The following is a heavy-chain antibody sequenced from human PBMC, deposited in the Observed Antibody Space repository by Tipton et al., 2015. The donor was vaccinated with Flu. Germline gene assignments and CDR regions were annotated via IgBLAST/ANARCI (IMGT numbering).Heavy chain of an antibody. D-gene: IGHD1-26*01. CDR3: ARDLGSYSYWGNYYYYGMDV. V-gene: IGHV3-33*01. Sequence: SGFTFSSYGMHWVRQAPGKGLEWVAVIWYDGSNKYYADSVKGRFTISRDNSKNTLYLQMNSLRAEDTAVYYCARDLGSYSYWGNYYYYGMDVWGQGTTVTVSS. CDR2: IWYDGSNK. CDR1: GFTFSSYG. J-gene: IGHJ6*02.